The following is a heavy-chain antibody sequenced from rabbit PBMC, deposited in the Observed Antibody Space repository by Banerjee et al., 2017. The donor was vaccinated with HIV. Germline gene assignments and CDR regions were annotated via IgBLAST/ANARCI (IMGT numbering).Heavy chain of an antibody. CDR2: IYAGSSGST. CDR3: VRVLGYAGSRFNL. V-gene: IGHV1S45*01. D-gene: IGHD4-2*01. CDR1: GFSFSSSYY. Sequence: QEQLVESGGGLVQPEGSLTLTCTASGFSFSSSYYMCWVRQAPGKGLEWIACIYAGSSGSTYYASWAKGRFTISKTSSTTVTLQMTSLTAADTATYFCVRVLGYAGSRFNLWGPGTLVTVS. J-gene: IGHJ4*01.